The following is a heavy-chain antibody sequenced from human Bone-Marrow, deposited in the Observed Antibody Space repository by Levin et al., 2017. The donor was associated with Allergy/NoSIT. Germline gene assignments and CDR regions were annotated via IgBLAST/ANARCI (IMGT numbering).Heavy chain of an antibody. CDR1: GGSISSGGFY. CDR2: ISDTGNT. J-gene: IGHJ4*02. Sequence: SETLSLTCTVSGGSISSGGFYWSWIRQHPGTGLEWIGYISDTGNTYYGPSLESRVTISVDTSKNQFSLNLTSVTAADTAIYYCARDRDLWTQDCWGQGTLVTVSS. D-gene: IGHD1-1*01. CDR3: ARDRDLWTQDC. V-gene: IGHV4-31*03.